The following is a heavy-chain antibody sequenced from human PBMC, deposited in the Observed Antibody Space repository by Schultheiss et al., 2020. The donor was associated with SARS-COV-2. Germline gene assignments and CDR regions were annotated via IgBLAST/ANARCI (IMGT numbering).Heavy chain of an antibody. CDR3: ARGPLHYDSLTGYYPLVFDI. V-gene: IGHV4-30-2*01. CDR2: IYHSGSA. J-gene: IGHJ3*02. D-gene: IGHD3-9*01. Sequence: SETLSLTCAVSGGSISNGDHTWSWIRQPPGKDLEWIGYIYHSGSAYYNPSLKSRVTISVDMSKNQFSLKLSSVTAADTAVYYCARGPLHYDSLTGYYPLVFDIWGQGTMVTVSS. CDR1: GGSISNGDHT.